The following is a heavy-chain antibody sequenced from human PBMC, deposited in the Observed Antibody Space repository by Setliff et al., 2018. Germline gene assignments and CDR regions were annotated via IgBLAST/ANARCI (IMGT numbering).Heavy chain of an antibody. Sequence: SETLSLTCAVYGGSFSGYYWSWIRQPPGKGLEWIGEINHSGSTNYNPSLKSRVTISVDTSKNQFPLKLSSVTAADTAVYYCARRPLYHYDFWSNWFDPWGQGTLVTVSS. D-gene: IGHD3-3*01. CDR3: ARRPLYHYDFWSNWFDP. J-gene: IGHJ5*02. CDR1: GGSFSGYY. V-gene: IGHV4-34*01. CDR2: INHSGST.